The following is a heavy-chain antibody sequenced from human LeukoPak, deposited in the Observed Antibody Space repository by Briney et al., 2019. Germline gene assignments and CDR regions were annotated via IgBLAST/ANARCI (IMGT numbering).Heavy chain of an antibody. J-gene: IGHJ4*02. CDR3: ARLVVGLYYFDY. D-gene: IGHD1-26*01. Sequence: ASVKVSCKASGYTFTSYGISWVRQAPGQGLEWMGWINPNSGGTNYAQKFQGRVTMTRDTSISTAYMELSRLRSDDTAVYYCARLVVGLYYFDYWGQGTLVTVSS. CDR2: INPNSGGT. CDR1: GYTFTSYG. V-gene: IGHV1-2*02.